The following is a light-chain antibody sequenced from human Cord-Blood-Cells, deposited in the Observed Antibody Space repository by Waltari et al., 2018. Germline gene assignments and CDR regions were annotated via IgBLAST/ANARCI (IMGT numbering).Light chain of an antibody. CDR3: SSYTSSSTPV. J-gene: IGLJ2*01. V-gene: IGLV2-14*01. CDR2: DVN. Sequence: QSALTQPASVSGSPGQSITISCTGTSSDVGGSNYVSWYQQHPGKAPKLMIYDVNNRPSGVSNRCSGSKSCNTASLTISGLQGEDEADYYCSSYTSSSTPVFGGGTKLTVL. CDR1: SSDVGGSNY.